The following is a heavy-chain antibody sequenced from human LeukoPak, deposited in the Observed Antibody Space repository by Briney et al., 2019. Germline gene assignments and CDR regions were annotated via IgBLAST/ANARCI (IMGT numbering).Heavy chain of an antibody. CDR3: ARDTAMVPYYFDY. D-gene: IGHD5-18*01. Sequence: ASVKVSCKASGYTFTSYYMHWVRQAPGQGLEWMGIINPSGGSTSYARKFQGRVTMTRDTSASTVYMELSSLRSEDTAVYYCARDTAMVPYYFDYWGQGTLVTVSS. CDR1: GYTFTSYY. J-gene: IGHJ4*02. CDR2: INPSGGST. V-gene: IGHV1-46*01.